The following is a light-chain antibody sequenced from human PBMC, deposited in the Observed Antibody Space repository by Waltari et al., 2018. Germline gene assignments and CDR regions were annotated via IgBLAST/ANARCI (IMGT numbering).Light chain of an antibody. CDR1: QSLLHSNGYNY. CDR2: LAA. Sequence: DIVMTQSPSSLPVTPGEPASISCRSSQSLLHSNGYNYLDWYVKKPGQAPKLLIYLAANLASGVPERFSGSGSGTDFTLKISRVESEDFGIYYCKQDLQIPETFGQGTQLEIK. CDR3: KQDLQIPET. J-gene: IGKJ5*01. V-gene: IGKV2-28*01.